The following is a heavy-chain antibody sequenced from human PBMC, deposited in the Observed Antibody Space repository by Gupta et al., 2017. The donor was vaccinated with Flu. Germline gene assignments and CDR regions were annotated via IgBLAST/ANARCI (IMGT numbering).Heavy chain of an antibody. CDR3: ARAPGAGYFDSSGYYWYAFDI. CDR2: TYYSGST. J-gene: IGHJ3*02. Sequence: QVQLQESGPGLVKPSQTLSLTCTVSGGSISSGGYYWSWIRQHPGKGLEWIGDTYYSGSTYYNPSLKSPVTLSVEPSKNQFPLKVSPCTAADTAVYYFARAPGAGYFDSSGYYWYAFDIWGQGTMVTVSS. D-gene: IGHD3-22*01. CDR1: GGSISSGGYY. V-gene: IGHV4-31*01.